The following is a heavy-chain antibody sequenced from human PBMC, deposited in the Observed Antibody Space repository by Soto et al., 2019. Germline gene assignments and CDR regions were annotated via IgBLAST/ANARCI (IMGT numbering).Heavy chain of an antibody. CDR2: TSTSSTTK. CDR3: AGSYSSGNWYFDY. CDR1: GFSFSAYS. Sequence: GSQRLSCAASGFSFSAYSLNWVRQAPGKGLEWIAYTSTSSTTKYYADSVRGRFSISRDNTNDLLYLDMDKLRDEDTGIYYCAGSYSSGNWYFDYWGLGTPVTVSS. J-gene: IGHJ4*02. D-gene: IGHD3-10*01. V-gene: IGHV3-48*02.